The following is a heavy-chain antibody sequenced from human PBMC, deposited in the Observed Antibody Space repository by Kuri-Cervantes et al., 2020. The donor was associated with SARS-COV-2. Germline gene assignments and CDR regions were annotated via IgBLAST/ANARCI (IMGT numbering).Heavy chain of an antibody. CDR3: ARDITMIVVDQYYFDY. V-gene: IGHV3-20*04. CDR1: GFTFSNAW. J-gene: IGHJ4*02. CDR2: ISWNSGSI. D-gene: IGHD3-22*01. Sequence: GGSLRLSCAASGFTFSNAWMSWVRQAPGKGLEWVSGISWNSGSIGYADSVKGRFTISRDNAKNSLYLQMNSLRAEDTAVYYCARDITMIVVDQYYFDYWGQGTLVTVSS.